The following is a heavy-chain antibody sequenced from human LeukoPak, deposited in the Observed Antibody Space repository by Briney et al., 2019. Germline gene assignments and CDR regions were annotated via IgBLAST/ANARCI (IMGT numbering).Heavy chain of an antibody. J-gene: IGHJ4*02. CDR2: MYNSGST. V-gene: IGHV4-59*01. Sequence: SETLSLTXTVSGGSISGSYWSWIRQPPGKGLEWIAYMYNSGSTNYNPSLKSRVTISIDTSKNQFSLKLSSLTAADTAIYYCARGIESYGDYGYWGQGILVTVSS. CDR1: GGSISGSY. D-gene: IGHD4-17*01. CDR3: ARGIESYGDYGY.